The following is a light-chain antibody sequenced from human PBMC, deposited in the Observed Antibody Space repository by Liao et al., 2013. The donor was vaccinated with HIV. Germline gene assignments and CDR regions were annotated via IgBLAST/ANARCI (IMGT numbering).Light chain of an antibody. CDR3: QAWDSNTIWV. Sequence: SYELTQPPSVSVSPGQTASITCSGDKLGDKYACWYQQKPGQSPVLVIYQDNKRPSGIPERFSGSNSGNTATLTISGTQAMDEADYYCQAWDSNTIWVFGGGTKLTV. V-gene: IGLV3-1*01. CDR2: QDN. J-gene: IGLJ3*02. CDR1: KLGDKY.